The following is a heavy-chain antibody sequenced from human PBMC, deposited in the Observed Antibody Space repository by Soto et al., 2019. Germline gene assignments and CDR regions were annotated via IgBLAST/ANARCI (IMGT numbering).Heavy chain of an antibody. Sequence: PSETLSLTFTVSGASISSYHPSWIRQPPGKGLEWIGYIYYSGSTNYNPSLKSRVTISVDTSKNQFSLKLSSVTAADTAVYYCAREVRVRGFAFDIWGQGTMVT. CDR2: IYYSGST. CDR1: GASISSYH. V-gene: IGHV4-59*12. J-gene: IGHJ3*02. D-gene: IGHD3-3*01. CDR3: AREVRVRGFAFDI.